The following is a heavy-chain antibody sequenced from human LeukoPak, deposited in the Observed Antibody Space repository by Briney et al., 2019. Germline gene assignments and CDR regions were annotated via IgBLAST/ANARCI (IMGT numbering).Heavy chain of an antibody. CDR2: INPNSGGT. Sequence: ASVKVSCKASGYTFTGYYMHWVRQAPGQGLEWMGWINPNSGGTNYAQKFQGRVTMTRDTSISTAYMELSRLRSDDTAVYYCARESLLWFGELNYNWFDPWGQGTLVTVSS. V-gene: IGHV1-2*02. CDR3: ARESLLWFGELNYNWFDP. J-gene: IGHJ5*02. D-gene: IGHD3-10*01. CDR1: GYTFTGYY.